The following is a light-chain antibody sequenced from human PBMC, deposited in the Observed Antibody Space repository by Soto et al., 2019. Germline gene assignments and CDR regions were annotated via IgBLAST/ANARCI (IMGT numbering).Light chain of an antibody. Sequence: DIQMTQSPSTLSASAGDRVTITCRASQSISTWLAWYQQKPGKAPKLLIYGASSLESGLPSRLSGSEFGTEFTLTISSLQPDDSATYYCQQYNGYPYTFGQGTKLEIK. V-gene: IGKV1-5*01. CDR2: GAS. J-gene: IGKJ2*01. CDR1: QSISTW. CDR3: QQYNGYPYT.